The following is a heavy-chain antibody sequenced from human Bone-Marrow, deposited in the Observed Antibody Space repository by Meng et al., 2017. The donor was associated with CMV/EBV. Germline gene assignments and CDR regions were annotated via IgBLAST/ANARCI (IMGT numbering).Heavy chain of an antibody. CDR3: ARDCSSTSCSSVY. CDR1: GGSFSSYA. D-gene: IGHD2-2*01. CDR2: INPSGGST. Sequence: ASVKVSCKASGGSFSSYAISWVRQAPGQGLEWMGIINPSGGSTSYAQKFQGRVTMTRDTSTSTVYMELSSLRSEDTAVYYCARDCSSTSCSSVYWGQGTLVTVSS. J-gene: IGHJ4*02. V-gene: IGHV1-46*01.